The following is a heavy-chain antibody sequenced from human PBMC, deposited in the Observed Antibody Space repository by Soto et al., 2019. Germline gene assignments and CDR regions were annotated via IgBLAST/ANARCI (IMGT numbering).Heavy chain of an antibody. CDR3: ARDKGYCSDTSCPDFDY. CDR2: VIPNLGVT. Sequence: QVQLVQFGLEGKKPGSRVRVSAKAFGGTLGGNTFIWVGQAPGQGLEWRGRVIPNLGVTNYAKKFQGRFTIVVDTSTSTAYMELNSLRYEDTAVYYCARDKGYCSDTSCPDFDYWGQGTLVTVSS. D-gene: IGHD2-15*01. J-gene: IGHJ4*02. V-gene: IGHV1-69*08. CDR1: GGTLGGNT.